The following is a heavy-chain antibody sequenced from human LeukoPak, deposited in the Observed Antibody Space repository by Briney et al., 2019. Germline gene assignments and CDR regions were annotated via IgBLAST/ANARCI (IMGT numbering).Heavy chain of an antibody. CDR2: IKQDGSEK. CDR3: AREEAAGTDY. D-gene: IGHD6-13*01. CDR1: GFTFSSYS. V-gene: IGHV3-7*05. J-gene: IGHJ4*02. Sequence: GGSLRLSCAVSGFTFSSYSMSWVRQAPGKGLEWVANIKQDGSEKYYVDSVKGRFTISRGNAKNSLYLQMNSLRAEDTAVYYCAREEAAGTDYWGQGTLVTVSS.